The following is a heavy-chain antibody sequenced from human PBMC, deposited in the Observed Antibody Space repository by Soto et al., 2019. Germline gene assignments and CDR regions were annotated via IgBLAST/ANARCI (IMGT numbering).Heavy chain of an antibody. Sequence: SETLSLTCTVSGGSINSGDYYWSWIRQPPGKGLEWIGYIYYSGTTYYNPSLKSRVSISVVTSQDQFSLTLTSVTAADTAVYYCARDLLLWFGEFSNWFDPWGQGTLVTVSS. CDR1: GGSINSGDYY. J-gene: IGHJ5*02. D-gene: IGHD3-10*01. CDR2: IYYSGTT. CDR3: ARDLLLWFGEFSNWFDP. V-gene: IGHV4-30-4*01.